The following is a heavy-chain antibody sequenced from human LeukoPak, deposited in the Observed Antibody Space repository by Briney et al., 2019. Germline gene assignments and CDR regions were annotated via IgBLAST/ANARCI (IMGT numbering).Heavy chain of an antibody. J-gene: IGHJ6*03. CDR1: GDSIRGYS. CDR2: IYYSGDT. Sequence: SETLSLTCTVSGDSIRGYSWSWIRQPPGGGLEWIGYIYYSGDTAYNPSLKSRVTMSVDTSKNQLSLKLSSVTAADTALYYCARGRNTMVRGAIGAETRYYYSYYMDVWGKGTTVAVSS. D-gene: IGHD3-10*01. V-gene: IGHV4-59*12. CDR3: ARGRNTMVRGAIGAETRYYYSYYMDV.